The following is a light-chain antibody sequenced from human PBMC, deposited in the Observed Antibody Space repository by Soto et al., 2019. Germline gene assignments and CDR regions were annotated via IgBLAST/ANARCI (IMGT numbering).Light chain of an antibody. V-gene: IGKV1-5*03. CDR3: QQYRSYWT. J-gene: IGKJ1*01. CDR2: KAS. CDR1: QNINSW. Sequence: DIQMTQSPSTLSASVGDRVTISCRASQNINSWLAWYQQKPGKAPHLLIYKASNLESGVPSRFSGSGSGTEFTLTISSLQPDDFATYYCQQYRSYWTFGQGTKVE.